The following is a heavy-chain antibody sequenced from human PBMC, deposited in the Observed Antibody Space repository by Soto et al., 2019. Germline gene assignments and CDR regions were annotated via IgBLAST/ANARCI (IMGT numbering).Heavy chain of an antibody. J-gene: IGHJ5*02. CDR2: FDLENGET. CDR3: AISPRDIVVVPAVNHWFDP. V-gene: IGHV1-24*01. D-gene: IGHD2-2*01. Sequence: ASVKVSCKVSGYTLTELSIHWVRQAPGEGLEWMGGFDLENGETIYAQRFQGRVTMTEESSADTPYMELSSLRSEDTAVYYCAISPRDIVVVPAVNHWFDPWGQGTLVTVSS. CDR1: GYTLTELS.